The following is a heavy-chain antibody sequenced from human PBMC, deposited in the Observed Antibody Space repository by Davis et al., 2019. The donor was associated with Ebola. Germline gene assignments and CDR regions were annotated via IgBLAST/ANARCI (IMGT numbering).Heavy chain of an antibody. Sequence: PGGPLRLSCAASGFTFHNYWMHWVRQAPGKGLVWVSRINTDGSSTNYADSVKGRFTISRNNAKNTLYLQMNSLRAEDTAVYYCYYFGSGSYNVPDVWGKGTTVTVSS. CDR3: YYFGSGSYNVPDV. CDR2: INTDGSST. J-gene: IGHJ6*04. CDR1: GFTFHNYW. V-gene: IGHV3-74*01. D-gene: IGHD3-10*01.